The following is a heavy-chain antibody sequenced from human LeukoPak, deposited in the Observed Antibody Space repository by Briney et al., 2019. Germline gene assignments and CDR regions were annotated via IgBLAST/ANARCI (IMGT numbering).Heavy chain of an antibody. D-gene: IGHD5-12*01. CDR2: IYYSGST. J-gene: IGHJ4*02. Sequence: SETLSLTCTVSGGSISSYYWSWIRQPPGKGLDWIGYIYYSGSTNYNPSLRSRVTISVDMSKNQFSLKLSSVTVAGTAVYYCASLRGYNGYDPFDYWGQGTLVTVSS. V-gene: IGHV4-59*08. CDR1: GGSISSYY. CDR3: ASLRGYNGYDPFDY.